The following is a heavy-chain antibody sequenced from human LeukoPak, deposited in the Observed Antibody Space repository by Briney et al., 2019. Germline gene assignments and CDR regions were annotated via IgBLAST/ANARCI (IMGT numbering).Heavy chain of an antibody. Sequence: GGSLRLSCAASGFTFSNAWMSWVRQAPGKGLEWVGRIKSKTDGGTTDYAAPVKGRFTISRDDSKNTLYLQMNSLRAEDTAVYYCVRDVYIERVASWGQGALVTVSS. CDR3: VRDVYIERVAS. V-gene: IGHV3-15*05. D-gene: IGHD1-1*01. CDR1: GFTFSNAW. J-gene: IGHJ4*02. CDR2: IKSKTDGGTT.